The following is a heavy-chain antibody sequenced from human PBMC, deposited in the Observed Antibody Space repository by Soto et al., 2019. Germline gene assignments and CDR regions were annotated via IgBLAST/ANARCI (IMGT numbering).Heavy chain of an antibody. CDR2: ISGSGGST. D-gene: IGHD2-15*01. V-gene: IGHV3-23*01. CDR1: GFTFSSYA. CDR3: AKSPPGSSGGSPRQQKKYYFDY. Sequence: GSLRLSCAASGFTFSSYAMSWVRQAPGKGLEWVSAISGSGGSTYYADSVKGRFTISRDNSKNTLYLQMNSLRAEDTAVYYCAKSPPGSSGGSPRQQKKYYFDYWGQGTLVTVSS. J-gene: IGHJ4*02.